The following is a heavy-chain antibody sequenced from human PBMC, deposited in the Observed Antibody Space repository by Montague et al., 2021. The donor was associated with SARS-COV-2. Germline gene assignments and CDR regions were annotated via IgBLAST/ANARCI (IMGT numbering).Heavy chain of an antibody. CDR2: INHGGST. V-gene: IGHV4-34*01. CDR1: GTSFSGYY. J-gene: IGHJ6*03. D-gene: IGHD3-10*01. Sequence: SDTRSLTCAVHGTSFSGYYWNWIRKPPGKGLEWIGVINHGGSTKYSPSLKSRLPISADTSKNQFSLKLTSVAAADAAVYYCARLRAGVVPSPILGVGPYYSYYYMDVWGRGTTVTVSS. CDR3: ARLRAGVVPSPILGVGPYYSYYYMDV.